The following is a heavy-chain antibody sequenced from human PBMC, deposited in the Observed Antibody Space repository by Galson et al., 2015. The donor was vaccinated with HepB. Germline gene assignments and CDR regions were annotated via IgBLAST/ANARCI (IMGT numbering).Heavy chain of an antibody. CDR3: ARASTYYDILTGYYHYYGMDV. D-gene: IGHD3-9*01. CDR1: GGSISSSSYY. J-gene: IGHJ6*02. CDR2: IYYSGST. V-gene: IGHV4-39*01. Sequence: SETLSLTCTVSGGSISSSSYYWGWIRQPPGKGLEWIGSIYYSGSTYYNPSLKSRVTISVDTSKNQFSLKLSSVTAADTAVYYCARASTYYDILTGYYHYYGMDVWGQGTTVTVSS.